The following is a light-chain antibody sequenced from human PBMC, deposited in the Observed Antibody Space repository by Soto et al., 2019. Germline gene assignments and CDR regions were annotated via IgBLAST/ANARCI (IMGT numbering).Light chain of an antibody. Sequence: QPGLTQSSSASDSLESSDNLTCTLNSGHSTYIIAWLQQQPGKAPRFLMKLERSGNYIRGSGVHDRLSGSSSGADRYLNISDLQFEDEADYYCDTWNRSIRGFGGGHKLTVL. CDR3: DTWNRSIRG. V-gene: IGLV4-60*02. J-gene: IGLJ3*02. CDR1: SGHSTYI. CDR2: LERSGNY.